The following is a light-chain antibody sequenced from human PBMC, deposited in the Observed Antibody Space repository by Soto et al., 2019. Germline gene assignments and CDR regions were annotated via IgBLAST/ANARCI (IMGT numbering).Light chain of an antibody. V-gene: IGLV2-23*03. CDR1: SSDVGSYNL. J-gene: IGLJ2*01. CDR2: EGS. Sequence: QSALTQPASVSGSPGQSITISCTGTSSDVGSYNLVSWYQQHPGQAPKLMIYEGSKRPSGVSNRFSGSKSGNTASLTISGLQAEDEADYYCCSYAGSSTFGVFGGGTQLTVL. CDR3: CSYAGSSTFGV.